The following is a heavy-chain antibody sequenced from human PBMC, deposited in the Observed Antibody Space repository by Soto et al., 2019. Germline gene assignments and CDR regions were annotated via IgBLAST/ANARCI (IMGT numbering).Heavy chain of an antibody. D-gene: IGHD1-1*01. Sequence: GGSLRLSCAASGFTVSSNYMSWVRQAPGKGLEWVSVIHSGGSTYYADSVKGRFTISRDNSKNTLYLQMNSLRAEDTAVYYCARVEVNDYFDYWGQGXLVTVYS. CDR1: GFTVSSNY. CDR3: ARVEVNDYFDY. CDR2: IHSGGST. J-gene: IGHJ4*02. V-gene: IGHV3-53*01.